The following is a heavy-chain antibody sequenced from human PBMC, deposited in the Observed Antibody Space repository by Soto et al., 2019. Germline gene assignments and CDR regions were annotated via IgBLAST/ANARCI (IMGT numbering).Heavy chain of an antibody. V-gene: IGHV3-73*01. CDR1: GFRFSGAA. Sequence: EVQLVESGGGLVQPGESLKLSCATSGFRFSGAAMYWDRQASGDGLEWVGRIRSRADRHETSYAASVRGRFTISRDDSKNTVYLQMNSPNTEDTAVYYCTSRDCTNGLCAFDPWGQRTLVAVSS. J-gene: IGHJ5*02. CDR2: IRSRADRHET. CDR3: TSRDCTNGLCAFDP. D-gene: IGHD2-8*01.